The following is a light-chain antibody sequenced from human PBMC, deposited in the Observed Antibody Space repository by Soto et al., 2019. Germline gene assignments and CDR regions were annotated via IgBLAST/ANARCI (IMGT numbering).Light chain of an antibody. CDR1: QTVSSD. CDR3: QQHNEWPNT. Sequence: VVMTQSPATLSVSPGERATLSCRASQTVSSDLAWFQQRPGQAPRLLIYDASTRATGIAARFSGSGSGTEFTLTISSLQSEDFAVYYCQQHNEWPNTFGQGTKVDIK. CDR2: DAS. V-gene: IGKV3-15*01. J-gene: IGKJ2*01.